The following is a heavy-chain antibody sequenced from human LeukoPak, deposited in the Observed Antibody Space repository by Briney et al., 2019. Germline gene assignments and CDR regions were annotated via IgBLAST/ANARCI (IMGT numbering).Heavy chain of an antibody. CDR2: INPNSGGT. J-gene: IGHJ5*02. CDR1: GYTFTSYG. D-gene: IGHD2-2*01. CDR3: ATNIVVVTSSGVWFDP. Sequence: ASVKVSCKASGYTFTSYGISWVRQAPGQGLEWMGWINPNSGGTNYAQKFQGRVTMTRDTSISTAYMELSRLRSDDTAVYYCATNIVVVTSSGVWFDPWGQGTLVTVSS. V-gene: IGHV1-2*02.